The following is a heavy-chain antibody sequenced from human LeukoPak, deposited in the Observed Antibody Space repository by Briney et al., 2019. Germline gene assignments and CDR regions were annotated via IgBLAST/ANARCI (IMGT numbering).Heavy chain of an antibody. V-gene: IGHV4-39*01. Sequence: SETLSLTCTVSGGSISSSSYSWGWIRQPPGKGLEWIGSNYYTGSTHYNASLKSRVTISADTSKKQFSLKLSSVTAADTAVYYCARHPFATPFDYWGPGALVTVSS. D-gene: IGHD2-15*01. J-gene: IGHJ4*02. CDR2: NYYTGST. CDR1: GGSISSSSYS. CDR3: ARHPFATPFDY.